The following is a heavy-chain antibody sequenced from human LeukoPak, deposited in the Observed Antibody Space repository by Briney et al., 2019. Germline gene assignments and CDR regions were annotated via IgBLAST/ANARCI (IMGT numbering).Heavy chain of an antibody. CDR3: ARGPSGYYYYYYMDV. J-gene: IGHJ6*03. D-gene: IGHD1-26*01. Sequence: PGGSLGLSCAASGFTFSSYSMNWVRQAPGKGLEWVSSISSSSSYIYYADSVKGRFTISRDNAKNSLYLQMNSLRAEDTAVYYCARGPSGYYYYYYMDVWGKGTTVTVSS. CDR1: GFTFSSYS. CDR2: ISSSSSYI. V-gene: IGHV3-21*01.